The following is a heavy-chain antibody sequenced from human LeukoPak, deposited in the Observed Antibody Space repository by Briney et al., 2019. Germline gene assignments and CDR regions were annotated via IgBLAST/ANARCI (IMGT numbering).Heavy chain of an antibody. Sequence: PGGSLRLSCAASGFTFSSYWMSWVRQAPGRGLEWVANIKEDGSEKYYLDSVKGRFTISRDNAKNSLYLQMNSLRAEDTAVYYCAKNRKAIGYWGQGTLVTVSS. J-gene: IGHJ4*02. D-gene: IGHD3-10*01. CDR3: AKNRKAIGY. CDR2: IKEDGSEK. V-gene: IGHV3-7*05. CDR1: GFTFSSYW.